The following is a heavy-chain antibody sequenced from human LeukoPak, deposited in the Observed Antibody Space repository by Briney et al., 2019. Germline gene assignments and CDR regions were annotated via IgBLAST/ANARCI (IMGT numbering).Heavy chain of an antibody. CDR1: GYTFTSYG. Sequence: ASVKVSCKASGYTFTSYGISWVRQAPGQGLEWMGWISAYNGNTNYAQKLQGRVTMTTDTSTSTAYMELRSLRSDDTAVYYCARDSSQYSSGWLSAFDIWGQGTMVTVSS. V-gene: IGHV1-18*01. J-gene: IGHJ3*02. CDR3: ARDSSQYSSGWLSAFDI. CDR2: ISAYNGNT. D-gene: IGHD6-19*01.